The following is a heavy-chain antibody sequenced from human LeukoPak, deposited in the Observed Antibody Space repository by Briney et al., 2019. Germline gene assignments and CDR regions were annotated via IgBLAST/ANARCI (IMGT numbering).Heavy chain of an antibody. J-gene: IGHJ6*02. D-gene: IGHD3-10*01. CDR3: ARAGQYYYGSGSYSYYYYGMDV. CDR2: IGTAGDT. CDR1: GFTFSSYD. Sequence: PGGSLRLSCAASGFTFSSYDMHWVRQATGKGLEWVSAIGTAGDTYYPGSVKGRFTISRENAKNSSYLQMNSLRAGDTAVYYCARAGQYYYGSGSYSYYYYGMDVWGQGTTVTVSS. V-gene: IGHV3-13*01.